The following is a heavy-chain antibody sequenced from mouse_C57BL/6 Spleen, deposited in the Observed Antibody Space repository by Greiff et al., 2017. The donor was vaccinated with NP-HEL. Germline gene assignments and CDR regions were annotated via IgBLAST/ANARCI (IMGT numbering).Heavy chain of an antibody. CDR3: TREDYGSSLFAY. V-gene: IGHV5-9-1*02. CDR1: GFTFSSYA. Sequence: DVMLVESGEGLVKPGGSLKLSCAASGFTFSSYAMSWVRQTPEKRLEWVAYISSGGDYIYYADTVKGRFTISRDIARNTLYLQMSSLKSEDTAMYYCTREDYGSSLFAYWGQGTLVTVSA. J-gene: IGHJ3*01. CDR2: ISSGGDYI. D-gene: IGHD1-1*01.